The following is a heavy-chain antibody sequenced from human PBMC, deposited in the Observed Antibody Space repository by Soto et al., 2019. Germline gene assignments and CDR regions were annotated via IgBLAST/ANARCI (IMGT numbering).Heavy chain of an antibody. J-gene: IGHJ3*02. CDR2: INAGNGNT. Sequence: ASVKVSCKASGYTFTSYAMHWVRQAPGQRLEWMGWINAGNGNTKYSQKFQGRVTITRDTSASTAYMELSSLRSEDTAVYYCARVYLEWHKDAFDIWGQGTMVPVSS. V-gene: IGHV1-3*01. CDR1: GYTFTSYA. CDR3: ARVYLEWHKDAFDI. D-gene: IGHD3-3*01.